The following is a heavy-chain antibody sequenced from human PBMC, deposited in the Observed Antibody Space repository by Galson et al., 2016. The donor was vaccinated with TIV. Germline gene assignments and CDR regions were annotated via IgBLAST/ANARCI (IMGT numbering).Heavy chain of an antibody. V-gene: IGHV4-31*03. CDR2: VYNSGTT. CDR1: GGSINSGGFF. D-gene: IGHD1-26*01. Sequence: LSLTCNVSGGSINSGGFFWSWIRQHPGKGLEWIGYVYNSGTTFYNPSLKNRVSISVDTSKDHFSLRLSSVTAADTAVYYCASWADSGSYYQYFHHWGQGTLVTVSS. CDR3: ASWADSGSYYQYFHH. J-gene: IGHJ1*01.